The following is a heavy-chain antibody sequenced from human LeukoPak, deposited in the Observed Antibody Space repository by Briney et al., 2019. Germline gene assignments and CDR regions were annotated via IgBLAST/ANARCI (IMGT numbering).Heavy chain of an antibody. Sequence: GGSLRLSCAASGFTFSGIAMSWDRQAPGKGLEWVSGISGTGGSTYYADSVRGRFTISRDNSKNTLHLQMNSLRAEDTAVYYCAKDPIAVAGTDYYYGMDVWGQGTTVSVSS. CDR3: AKDPIAVAGTDYYYGMDV. CDR1: GFTFSGIA. V-gene: IGHV3-23*01. CDR2: ISGTGGST. D-gene: IGHD6-19*01. J-gene: IGHJ6*02.